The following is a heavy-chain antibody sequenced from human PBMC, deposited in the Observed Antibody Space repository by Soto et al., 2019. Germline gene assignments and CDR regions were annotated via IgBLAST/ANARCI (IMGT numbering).Heavy chain of an antibody. D-gene: IGHD3-3*01. Sequence: QVQLVQSGAELKKPGASVKVSCKASGSTFTSYGISWVRQAPGQGLEWMGWISAYNGNTNYAQKLQGRVTMTTDTSTSTAYMERRSLRSDDTAVYYCARVKFLEWLFRWFDPWGQGTLVTVSS. CDR3: ARVKFLEWLFRWFDP. CDR2: ISAYNGNT. V-gene: IGHV1-18*01. J-gene: IGHJ5*02. CDR1: GSTFTSYG.